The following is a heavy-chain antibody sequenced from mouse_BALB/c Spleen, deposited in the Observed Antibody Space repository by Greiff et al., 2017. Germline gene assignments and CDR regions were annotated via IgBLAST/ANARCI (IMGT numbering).Heavy chain of an antibody. J-gene: IGHJ3*01. V-gene: IGHV3-2*02. Sequence: EVKLVESGPGLVKPSQSLSLTCTVTGYSITSDYAWNWIRQFPGNKLEWMGYISYSGSTSYNPSLKSRISITRDTSKNQFFLQLNSVTTEDTATYYCAHDGYYWFAYWGQGTLVTVSA. CDR1: GYSITSDYA. D-gene: IGHD2-3*01. CDR3: AHDGYYWFAY. CDR2: ISYSGST.